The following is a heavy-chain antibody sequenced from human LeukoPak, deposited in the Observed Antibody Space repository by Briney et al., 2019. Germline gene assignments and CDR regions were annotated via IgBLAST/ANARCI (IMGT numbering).Heavy chain of an antibody. CDR3: ARDLQAGCSDWNGCDY. CDR2: VRYDGSNE. V-gene: IGHV3-30*02. Sequence: GGSLRLSCAASGFTVSSSYMSWVRQAPGKGLEWVAFVRYDGSNEWYADSVKGRMTISRDNSKNTLYLQMNSLRDEDTAVYYCARDLQAGCSDWNGCDYWGQGTLVTVSS. CDR1: GFTVSSSY. D-gene: IGHD1-1*01. J-gene: IGHJ4*02.